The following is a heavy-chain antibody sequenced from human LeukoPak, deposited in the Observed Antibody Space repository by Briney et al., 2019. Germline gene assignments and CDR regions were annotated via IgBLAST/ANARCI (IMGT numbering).Heavy chain of an antibody. Sequence: GGSLRLSCTASGFTFGDYAMSWVRQAPGKGLEWVGFIRSKAYGGTTEYAASVKGRLTISRDDSKSIAYLQMNSLKTEDTAVYYCTRFVDTAMVMTYVMDVWGQGTTVTVSS. D-gene: IGHD5-18*01. J-gene: IGHJ6*02. CDR1: GFTFGDYA. CDR3: TRFVDTAMVMTYVMDV. V-gene: IGHV3-49*04. CDR2: IRSKAYGGTT.